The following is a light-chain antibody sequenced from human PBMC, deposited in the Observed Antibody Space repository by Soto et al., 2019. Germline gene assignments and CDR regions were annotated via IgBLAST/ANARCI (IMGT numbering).Light chain of an antibody. CDR2: DAS. J-gene: IGKJ1*01. CDR3: QQRSSWPT. CDR1: QSLAGQ. Sequence: VLTQSPAILSLSPGERATLSCRASQSLAGQLAWYQQKPGQAPRLFIYDASKRAPGVPGRFSGSGSGTDYSLTISSLEPDDFAVYYCQQRSSWPTFGQEKKV. V-gene: IGKV3-11*01.